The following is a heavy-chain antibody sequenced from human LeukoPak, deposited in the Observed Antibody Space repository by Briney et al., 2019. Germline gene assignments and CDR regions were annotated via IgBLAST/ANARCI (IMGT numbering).Heavy chain of an antibody. CDR3: TKRVKYGGTWDHFAD. V-gene: IGHV3-23*01. Sequence: GGSLRLSCAASGFTFDNYRMSWVRQAPGKGLEWVSTVNADGGNTYYADSVKGRFTISRDNSKSTLILQINSLRVEDTALYYCTKRVKYGGTWDHFADWGQGTLVTVSS. CDR1: GFTFDNYR. CDR2: VNADGGNT. J-gene: IGHJ4*02. D-gene: IGHD1-26*01.